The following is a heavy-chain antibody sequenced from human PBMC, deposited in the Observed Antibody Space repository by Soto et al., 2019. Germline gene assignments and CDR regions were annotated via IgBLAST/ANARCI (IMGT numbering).Heavy chain of an antibody. D-gene: IGHD2-15*01. CDR3: AGYCSGGSCTIQLLPGPFDY. V-gene: IGHV1-69*01. Sequence: SVKGYCNASGGPFISYAISWVRQATGQGLEWMGGIIPIFGTANYAQKFQGRVTITADESTSTAYMELSSLRSEDTAVYYCAGYCSGGSCTIQLLPGPFDYWGQGTLVTVSS. J-gene: IGHJ4*02. CDR1: GGPFISYA. CDR2: IIPIFGTA.